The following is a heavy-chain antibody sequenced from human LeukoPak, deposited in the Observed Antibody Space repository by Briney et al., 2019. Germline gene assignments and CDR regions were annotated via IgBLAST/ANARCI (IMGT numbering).Heavy chain of an antibody. D-gene: IGHD5-24*01. CDR2: ISSSSSTI. J-gene: IGHJ3*02. CDR3: ARVVKYGYNSRGAFDI. Sequence: PGGSLRLSCAASGFTFSSYSMNWVRQAPGKGLGWVSYISSSSSTIYYADSVKGRFTISRDNLKNSLYLQMNSLRTEDTAVSYCARVVKYGYNSRGAFDIWGQGTMVTVSS. CDR1: GFTFSSYS. V-gene: IGHV3-48*01.